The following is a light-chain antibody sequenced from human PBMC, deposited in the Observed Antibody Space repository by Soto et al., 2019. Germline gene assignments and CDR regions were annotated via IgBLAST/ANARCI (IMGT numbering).Light chain of an antibody. CDR2: VNI. J-gene: IGLJ2*01. Sequence: QSVPTQPPSVSGAPGQTITISCTGASSNIGAGYDVHWYQQLPGTAPKLLIYVNINRPSGVPDRFSASRSDSSASLAITGLQAEDEADYYCQSYDSSLSVIFGGGTKLTVL. CDR3: QSYDSSLSVI. V-gene: IGLV1-40*01. CDR1: SSNIGAGYD.